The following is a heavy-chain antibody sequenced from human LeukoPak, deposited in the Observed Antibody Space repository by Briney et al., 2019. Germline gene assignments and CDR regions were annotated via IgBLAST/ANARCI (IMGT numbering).Heavy chain of an antibody. CDR1: GYTFTGYH. Sequence: ASVKVSCKASGYTFTGYHVHWVRQAPGQGLEWMGRINPYSGDTNFAQKFQGRVTMTRDTSITTAYMDLSSLTPDDTAVYFCARDQGSLTRSWYTGYWGQGTQVTVSS. D-gene: IGHD6-13*01. CDR2: INPYSGDT. V-gene: IGHV1-2*06. J-gene: IGHJ4*02. CDR3: ARDQGSLTRSWYTGY.